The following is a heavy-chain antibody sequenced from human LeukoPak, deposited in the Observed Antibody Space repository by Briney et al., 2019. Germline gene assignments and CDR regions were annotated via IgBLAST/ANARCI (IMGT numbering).Heavy chain of an antibody. CDR3: AKAISIVGATNFDY. V-gene: IGHV3-23*01. Sequence: PGGSLRLSCAASGFTFYSYAMSWVRQAPGKGLEWVSTISGSGGGTYYADSVKGRFTISRDNSKNTLCVQMNSLRAEDTAIYYCAKAISIVGATNFDYWGQGTRVTVSS. J-gene: IGHJ4*02. D-gene: IGHD1-26*01. CDR1: GFTFYSYA. CDR2: ISGSGGGT.